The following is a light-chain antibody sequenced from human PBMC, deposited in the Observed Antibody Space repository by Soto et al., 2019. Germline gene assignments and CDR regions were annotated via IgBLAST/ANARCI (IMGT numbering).Light chain of an antibody. CDR3: QQYNNWPLT. V-gene: IGKV3-15*01. J-gene: IGKJ4*01. Sequence: EIVMTQSPATLSVSPGERATLSCRASQSVGSDLAWYQQRPGQAPRLLIYDASTRATGIPARFSGSGSGTEFTLTISSLQSEDFAVYYCQQYNNWPLTFGGGTKVDI. CDR1: QSVGSD. CDR2: DAS.